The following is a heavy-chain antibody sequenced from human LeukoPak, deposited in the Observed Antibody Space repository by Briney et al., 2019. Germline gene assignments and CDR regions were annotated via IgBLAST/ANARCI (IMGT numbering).Heavy chain of an antibody. V-gene: IGHV4-61*02. Sequence: SETLSLTCTVSGGSISSGSYYWSWIWQPAGKGLEWIGRIYTSGSTNYNPSLKSRVTISVDTSKNQFSLKLSSVTAADTAVYYCARVSVLVPAATYAFDIWGQGTMVTVSS. D-gene: IGHD2-2*01. CDR3: ARVSVLVPAATYAFDI. CDR2: IYTSGST. J-gene: IGHJ3*02. CDR1: GGSISSGSYY.